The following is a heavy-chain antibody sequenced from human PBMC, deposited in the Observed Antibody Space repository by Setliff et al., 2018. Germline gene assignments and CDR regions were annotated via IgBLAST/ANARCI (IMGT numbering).Heavy chain of an antibody. J-gene: IGHJ1*01. V-gene: IGHV1-69*06. CDR2: IIPIFGTA. D-gene: IGHD6-19*01. Sequence: ASVKVSCKASGGTFSSYAISWVRQAPGQGLEWMGRIIPIFGTANYAQKFQGRVTITADKSTSTAYMELSSLRSEDTAVYYCARDPWQWLTTFTSAEYFQHWGQGTLGTVSS. CDR3: ARDPWQWLTTFTSAEYFQH. CDR1: GGTFSSYA.